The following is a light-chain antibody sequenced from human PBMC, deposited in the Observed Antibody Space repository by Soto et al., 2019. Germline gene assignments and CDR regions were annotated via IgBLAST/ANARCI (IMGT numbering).Light chain of an antibody. CDR2: RAS. V-gene: IGKV1-5*03. CDR3: QQYNTFSFT. J-gene: IGKJ2*01. CDR1: RTISDW. Sequence: DIQMTQSPSTLSASLGDRVTITCRASRTISDWLAWYQQRPGKAPKLLIYRASRLESGVPSRFSGSGSGKEFTLTISGLKPDDFASYYCQQYNTFSFTFGQGTKVDIK.